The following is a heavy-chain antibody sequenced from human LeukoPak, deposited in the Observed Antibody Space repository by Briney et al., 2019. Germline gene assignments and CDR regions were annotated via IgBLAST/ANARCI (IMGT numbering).Heavy chain of an antibody. D-gene: IGHD2-2*01. Sequence: SETLSLTCTVSGGSISSYYWSWIRQPPGKGLEWIGYIYYSGSTNYNPSLKSRVTISVDTSKNQFSLKLSSVTAADTAVYYCARVGVVPAAMRDASYYYYYMDVWGKGTTVTISS. CDR1: GGSISSYY. J-gene: IGHJ6*03. CDR2: IYYSGST. CDR3: ARVGVVPAAMRDASYYYYYMDV. V-gene: IGHV4-59*01.